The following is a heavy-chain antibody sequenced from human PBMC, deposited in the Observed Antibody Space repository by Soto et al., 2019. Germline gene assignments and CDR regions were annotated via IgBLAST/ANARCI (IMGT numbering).Heavy chain of an antibody. Sequence: QVQLVQSGAEVKKPGASVKVSCKASGYTFTSYAIHWVRQAPGQRLEWMGWINAGNGNTKYSQKFQDRVTITRDTSASTAYMELSSLRSEDTAVYYCSRDLGGWPDYWGQGTPVTVSS. CDR1: GYTFTSYA. J-gene: IGHJ4*02. CDR2: INAGNGNT. V-gene: IGHV1-3*01. CDR3: SRDLGGWPDY. D-gene: IGHD3-16*01.